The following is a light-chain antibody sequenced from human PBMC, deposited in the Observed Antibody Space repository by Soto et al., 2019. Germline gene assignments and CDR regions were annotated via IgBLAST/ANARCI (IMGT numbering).Light chain of an antibody. J-gene: IGLJ2*01. CDR3: RSYDSSRKSPLV. V-gene: IGLV1-40*01. Sequence: QSVLTQPPSVSGAAGQRVTISCTGSTSNIGAGYDVHWYQQLPGTAPKLLVYDKDNRPSGVPDRFSASKSGTSASLAITGLQAEDDAYYYCRSYDSSRKSPLVFGGGTKLTVL. CDR2: DKD. CDR1: TSNIGAGYD.